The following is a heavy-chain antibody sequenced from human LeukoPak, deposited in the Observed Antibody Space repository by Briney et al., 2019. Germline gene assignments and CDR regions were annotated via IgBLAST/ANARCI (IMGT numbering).Heavy chain of an antibody. CDR3: AREGSSGLNAFDI. J-gene: IGHJ3*02. D-gene: IGHD6-19*01. CDR1: GGTFSSYA. CDR2: IIPILGIA. Sequence: SVKVSCKASGGTFSSYAISWVRQAPGQGLEWMGRIIPILGIANYSQKLQGRVTITADKSTSTAYMELSSLRSEDTAVYYCAREGSSGLNAFDIWGQGTMVTVSS. V-gene: IGHV1-69*04.